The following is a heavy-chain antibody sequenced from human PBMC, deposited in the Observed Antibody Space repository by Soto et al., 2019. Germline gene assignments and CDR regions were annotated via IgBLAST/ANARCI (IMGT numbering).Heavy chain of an antibody. CDR3: ARLPSRHWVDY. CDR2: IYYSGNT. D-gene: IGHD3-16*01. CDR1: GGSTSSDNY. J-gene: IGHJ4*02. V-gene: IGHV4-39*01. Sequence: SSETLSLTCTVSGGSTSSDNYWSWIRQPPGKGLEWIGHIYYSGNTDYNPSLKSRLAISIDTSANQFSLMVNSVTAADTAIYYCARLPSRHWVDYWGQGTLVTVSS.